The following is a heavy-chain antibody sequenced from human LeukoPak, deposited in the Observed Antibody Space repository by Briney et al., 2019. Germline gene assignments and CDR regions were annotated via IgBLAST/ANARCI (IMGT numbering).Heavy chain of an antibody. CDR1: GYTFTGYY. Sequence: ASVKVSCKASGYTFTGYYMHWVRQAPGQGLEWMGRINPNSGGTNYAQKFQGRVTMTRDTSISTAYMELSSLRSEDTAVYYCARGRYYYDSSGYRNFDYWGQGTLVTVSS. J-gene: IGHJ4*02. V-gene: IGHV1-2*06. CDR3: ARGRYYYDSSGYRNFDY. D-gene: IGHD3-22*01. CDR2: INPNSGGT.